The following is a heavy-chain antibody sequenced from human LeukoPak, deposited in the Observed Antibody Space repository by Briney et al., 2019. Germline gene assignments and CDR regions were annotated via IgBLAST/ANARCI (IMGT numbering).Heavy chain of an antibody. J-gene: IGHJ6*02. V-gene: IGHV3-11*06. CDR2: ISSSSSYT. CDR1: GFTFGDYY. Sequence: PGGSLRLSCAASGFTFGDYYMSWIRQAPGKGLEWVSYISSSSSYTNYADSVKGRFTISRDNAKNSLYLQMNSLRAEDTAVYYCARAPAVAAQGYYGMDVWGQGTTVTVSS. D-gene: IGHD6-19*01. CDR3: ARAPAVAAQGYYGMDV.